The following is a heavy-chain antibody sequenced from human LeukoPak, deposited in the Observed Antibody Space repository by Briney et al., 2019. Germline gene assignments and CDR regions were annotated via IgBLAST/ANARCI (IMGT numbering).Heavy chain of an antibody. D-gene: IGHD3-10*01. V-gene: IGHV1-2*02. CDR2: INPNSGGT. CDR3: ASFNPPFYFASGRSYGNNLFDP. CDR1: EYTFTDYY. J-gene: IGHJ5*02. Sequence: ASVKVSCKASEYTFTDYYIHWVRQAPGQGLEWMGWINPNSGGTNYAQKFQGRVTMTRDTSISTVYMELRRLRSDDTAVYYCASFNPPFYFASGRSYGNNLFDPWGQGTLVTVSS.